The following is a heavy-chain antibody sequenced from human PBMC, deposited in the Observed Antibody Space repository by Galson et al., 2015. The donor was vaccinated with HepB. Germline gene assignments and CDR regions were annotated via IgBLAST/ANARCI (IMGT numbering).Heavy chain of an antibody. CDR2: ISYDGSNK. V-gene: IGHV3-30*18. CDR3: AKTPAYCSAGSCSSGAFFAY. Sequence: SLRLSCAASGFTFSSYGMHWVRQAPGKGLEWVAVISYDGSNKYYADSVKGRFTISRDNSKNTLYLQINSLGAEDTAVYYCAKTPAYCSAGSCSSGAFFAYSGHATLVTAS. D-gene: IGHD2-15*01. J-gene: IGHJ4*01. CDR1: GFTFSSYG.